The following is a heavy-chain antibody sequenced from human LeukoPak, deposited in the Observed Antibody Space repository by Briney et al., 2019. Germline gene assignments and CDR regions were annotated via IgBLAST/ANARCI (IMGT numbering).Heavy chain of an antibody. CDR3: AREVVVPAAMSYYYYYYMDV. CDR1: GFTFSDSY. Sequence: GGSLRLSCAASGFTFSDSYMTWVRQAPGKGVEWVAYISGSGHDINYSDSVKGRFTISRDNAKNSLYLQMNSLRAEDTAVYYCAREVVVPAAMSYYYYYYMDVWGKGTTVTVSS. V-gene: IGHV3-11*06. D-gene: IGHD2-2*01. CDR2: ISGSGHDI. J-gene: IGHJ6*03.